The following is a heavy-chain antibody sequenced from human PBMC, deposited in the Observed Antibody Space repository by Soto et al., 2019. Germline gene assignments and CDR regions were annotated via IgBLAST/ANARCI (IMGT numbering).Heavy chain of an antibody. Sequence: PSETLSLTCTVSGASITQYYWNWIRQSPGKGLEWIVSVSSTGSTVYNPSLTSRVTVSLDTSKNQFSLTLSSVTAADTAVYYCARDNGYSYGYTLDHWGQGTLVTVS. J-gene: IGHJ4*02. CDR1: GASITQYY. CDR3: ARDNGYSYGYTLDH. D-gene: IGHD5-18*01. V-gene: IGHV4-59*01. CDR2: VSSTGST.